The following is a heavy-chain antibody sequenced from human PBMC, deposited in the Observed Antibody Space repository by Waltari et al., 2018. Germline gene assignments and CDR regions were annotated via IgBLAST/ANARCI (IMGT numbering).Heavy chain of an antibody. D-gene: IGHD5-12*01. CDR1: GGSFSGYY. CDR3: ARENSGYDSRYYYYGMDV. V-gene: IGHV4-34*01. J-gene: IGHJ6*02. CDR2: INHSGST. Sequence: QVQLQQWGAGLLKPSETLSLTCAVYGGSFSGYYCGWTRQPPGKGLEWIGEINHSGSTNYNPSLKSRVTISVDTSKNQFSLKLSSVTAADTAVYYCARENSGYDSRYYYYGMDVWGQGTTVTVSS.